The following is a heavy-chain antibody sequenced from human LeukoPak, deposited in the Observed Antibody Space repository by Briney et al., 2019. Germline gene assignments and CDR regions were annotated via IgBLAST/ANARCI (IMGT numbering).Heavy chain of an antibody. CDR1: GFTFSGFA. CDR3: ARLTLDTSGGSGGY. Sequence: GGSLKLSCAASGFTFSGFAMHWVRQGSGKELEWVGRIRSKAHSYATAYAASVKGRFTISRDDSKNTAYLQMNSLTTEDTAVYYCARLTLDTSGGSGGYWGQGTLVTVSS. V-gene: IGHV3-73*01. CDR2: IRSKAHSYAT. J-gene: IGHJ4*02. D-gene: IGHD3-10*01.